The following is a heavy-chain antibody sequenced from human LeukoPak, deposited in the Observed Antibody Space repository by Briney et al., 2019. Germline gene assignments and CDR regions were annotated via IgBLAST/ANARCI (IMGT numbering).Heavy chain of an antibody. J-gene: IGHJ4*02. V-gene: IGHV3-23*01. D-gene: IGHD6-19*01. CDR2: ISGTGHHT. CDR3: AKGGSSAWYYFDY. CDR1: GLTFSNYA. Sequence: GGSLRLSCTTSGLTFSNYAMTWVRQAPGKGLEWVSSISGTGHHTYYPDSVKGRFTISRDNSKSTLYLQMNSLRAEDTAVYYCAKGGSSAWYYFDYWGQGTLVTVSS.